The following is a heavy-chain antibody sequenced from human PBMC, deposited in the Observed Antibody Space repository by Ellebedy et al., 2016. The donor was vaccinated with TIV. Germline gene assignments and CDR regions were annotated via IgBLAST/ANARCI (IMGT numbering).Heavy chain of an antibody. CDR3: AQDAQGYAFA. CDR1: GFTFSDYS. J-gene: IGHJ4*02. V-gene: IGHV3-21*04. D-gene: IGHD1-1*01. Sequence: PGGSLRLSCAASGFTFSDYSMNWVRQAPGKGLEWVSSITSANRDIGYADSVKGRFTIARDNAKNSLVLQMNSMRADDTAVYYCAQDAQGYAFAWGQGTLVTVSS. CDR2: ITSANRDI.